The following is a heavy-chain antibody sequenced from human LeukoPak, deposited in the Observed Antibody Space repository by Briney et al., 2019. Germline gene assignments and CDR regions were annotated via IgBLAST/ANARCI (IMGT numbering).Heavy chain of an antibody. V-gene: IGHV3-53*01. CDR1: GFIVSGDF. CDR3: AREPASSGWFDP. Sequence: GGSLRLSCAASGFIVSGDFMSWVRQAPGKGLEWVSVIYSDGSTYYADSVKGRFTISRDNSKNTLDLQMTGLRAEDTAVYYCAREPASSGWFDPWGQGTLVAVSS. CDR2: IYSDGST. D-gene: IGHD6-19*01. J-gene: IGHJ5*02.